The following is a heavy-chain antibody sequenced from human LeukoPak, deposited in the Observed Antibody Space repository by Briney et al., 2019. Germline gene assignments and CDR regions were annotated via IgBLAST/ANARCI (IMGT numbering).Heavy chain of an antibody. Sequence: SVKVSCKASGGTFSSYAISWVRQAPGQGLEWMGGIIPIFGTANFAQKFQGRVTITADESTSTAYMELSSLRSEDTAVYYCATVPYYYGSGSYSPPIWGQGTLVTVSS. CDR2: IIPIFGTA. J-gene: IGHJ4*02. CDR1: GGTFSSYA. D-gene: IGHD3-10*01. CDR3: ATVPYYYGSGSYSPPI. V-gene: IGHV1-69*13.